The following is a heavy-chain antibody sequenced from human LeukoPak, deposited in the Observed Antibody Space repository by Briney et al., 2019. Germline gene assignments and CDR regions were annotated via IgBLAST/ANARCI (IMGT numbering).Heavy chain of an antibody. CDR3: ARVSDFWSGYYFDY. Sequence: PGGSLRLSCAASGFTFSSYAMPWVRQAPGKGLEWVAVISYDGSNKYYADSVKGRFTISRDNSKNTLYLQMNSLRAEDTAVYYCARVSDFWSGYYFDYWGQGTLVTVSS. J-gene: IGHJ4*02. CDR2: ISYDGSNK. V-gene: IGHV3-30-3*01. D-gene: IGHD3-3*01. CDR1: GFTFSSYA.